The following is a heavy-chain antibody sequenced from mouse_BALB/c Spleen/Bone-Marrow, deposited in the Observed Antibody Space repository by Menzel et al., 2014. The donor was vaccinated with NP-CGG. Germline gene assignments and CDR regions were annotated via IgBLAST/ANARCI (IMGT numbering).Heavy chain of an antibody. J-gene: IGHJ2*01. CDR3: ARRDGTYYFDY. CDR1: RFTFSSYA. V-gene: IGHV5-12-2*01. Sequence: VKVEESGGGLVKPGGSLKLSCAASRFTFSSYAMSWVRQSPEKRLEWVAYISNGGGNTYYADPVKGRFTISRDNAKNTLYLQMSSLKSEDTALYYCARRDGTYYFDYWGQGTTLTVSS. CDR2: ISNGGGNT. D-gene: IGHD4-1*01.